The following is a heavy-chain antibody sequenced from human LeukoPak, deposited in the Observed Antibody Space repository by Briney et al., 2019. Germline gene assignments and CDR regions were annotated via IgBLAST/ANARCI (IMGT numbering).Heavy chain of an antibody. V-gene: IGHV3-7*01. CDR2: IKQDGSEK. J-gene: IGHJ4*02. D-gene: IGHD2-2*01. CDR3: ASLVPAAIRLWIPFDY. CDR1: GFTFSSYW. Sequence: GGSLRLSCAASGFTFSSYWMSWVRHAPGKGLEWVANIKQDGSEKYYVDSVKGRFTISRDNAKNSLCLQLNSLRAQDPAVYYGASLVPAAIRLWIPFDYGGKGTLVTVSS.